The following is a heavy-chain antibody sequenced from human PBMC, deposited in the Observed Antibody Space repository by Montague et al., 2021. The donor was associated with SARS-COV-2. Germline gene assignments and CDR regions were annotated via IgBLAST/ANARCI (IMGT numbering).Heavy chain of an antibody. D-gene: IGHD3-22*01. CDR3: ARVAGGYYHDSSAYFDY. Sequence: SETLSLTCAVYGWSFSGYYWSWIRQPPGKGLVWIGEINQSGSTNYNPSLKSRVTLSVDTSTKQFSLKLSSLTAADTAVYYCARVAGGYYHDSSAYFDYWGQGSLVTVSS. V-gene: IGHV4-34*01. J-gene: IGHJ4*02. CDR2: INQSGST. CDR1: GWSFSGYY.